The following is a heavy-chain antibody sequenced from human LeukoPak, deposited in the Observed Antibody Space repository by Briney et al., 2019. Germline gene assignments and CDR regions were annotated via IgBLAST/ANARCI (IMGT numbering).Heavy chain of an antibody. Sequence: ASVKVSCKASGYTFTSYYMHWVRQAPGQGLEWMGIINPSGGSTSYAQKFQGRVTMTRDTSTSTVYMELRSLRSDDTAVYYCARDPRGITMVRGVQYGGYFDYWGQGTLVTVSS. CDR3: ARDPRGITMVRGVQYGGYFDY. CDR1: GYTFTSYY. D-gene: IGHD3-10*01. CDR2: INPSGGST. V-gene: IGHV1-46*01. J-gene: IGHJ4*02.